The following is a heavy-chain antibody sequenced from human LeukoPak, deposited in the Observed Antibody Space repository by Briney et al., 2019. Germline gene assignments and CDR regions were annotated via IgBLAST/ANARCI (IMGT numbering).Heavy chain of an antibody. J-gene: IGHJ6*03. Sequence: SETLSLTCTVSGGSLSSYFWTWIRQPAGKGLEWIGRIYSNGITNYNPSLKSRVTMSIDTSKKEFSLKLSSVTAADTAIYYCASSSNFYYYYMDVWGKGTTVTVSS. CDR1: GGSLSSYF. V-gene: IGHV4-4*07. CDR2: IYSNGIT. CDR3: ASSSNFYYYYMDV.